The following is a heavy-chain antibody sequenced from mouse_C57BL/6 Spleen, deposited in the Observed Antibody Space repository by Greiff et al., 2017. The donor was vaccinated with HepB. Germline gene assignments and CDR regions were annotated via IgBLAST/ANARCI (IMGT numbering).Heavy chain of an antibody. CDR3: ARIYGYEGFAY. CDR1: GYTFTDHT. V-gene: IGHV1-78*01. J-gene: IGHJ3*01. D-gene: IGHD2-2*01. Sequence: QVQLQQSDAELVKPGASVKISCKVSGYTFTDHTIHWMKQRPGQGLEWIGYINPSSGYTKYNQKFKDKATLTADKSSSTAYMQLSSLTSEDSAVYYCARIYGYEGFAYWGQGTLVTVSA. CDR2: INPSSGYT.